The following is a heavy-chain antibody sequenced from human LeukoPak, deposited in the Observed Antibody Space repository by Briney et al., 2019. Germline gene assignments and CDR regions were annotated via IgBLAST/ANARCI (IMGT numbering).Heavy chain of an antibody. CDR2: ISAYNGNT. J-gene: IGHJ4*02. D-gene: IGHD6-6*01. V-gene: IGHV1-18*01. CDR1: GYTFTSYG. Sequence: ASVKVSCKASGYTFTSYGISWVRQAPGQGLEWMGWISAYNGNTNYAQKLQGRVTMTTDTSTSTAYMELRSLRSDDTAVYYCARVYSSSPSHYYFDYWGQGTPVTVSS. CDR3: ARVYSSSPSHYYFDY.